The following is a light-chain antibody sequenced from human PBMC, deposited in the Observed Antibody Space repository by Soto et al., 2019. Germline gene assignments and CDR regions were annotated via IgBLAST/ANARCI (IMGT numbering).Light chain of an antibody. J-gene: IGLJ1*01. CDR1: TGAVTSSFY. CDR2: STD. CDR3: LLDNGGSYV. V-gene: IGLV7-43*01. Sequence: TVVTQEPSLTVSPGDTVTLTCASSTGAVTSSFYPNWFQQKPGQAPRALIYSTDKKHSWTPARFSGSLLGGKAALTVSGVQPEDEAEYYCLLDNGGSYVFGAGTKVTVL.